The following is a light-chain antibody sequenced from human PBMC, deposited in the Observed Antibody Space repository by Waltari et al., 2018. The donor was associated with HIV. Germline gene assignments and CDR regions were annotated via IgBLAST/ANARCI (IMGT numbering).Light chain of an antibody. CDR1: QSVRSY. Sequence: DIVLTQSSAPLSLSSGERPTLSCRASQSVRSYVAWFQHKPGQAPRLLIYDASNRATGIPARFSGSGSGTDFSLTISALEPEDFAVYFCQHRSEWPTFGLGTRVEVK. J-gene: IGKJ1*01. CDR3: QHRSEWPT. V-gene: IGKV3-11*01. CDR2: DAS.